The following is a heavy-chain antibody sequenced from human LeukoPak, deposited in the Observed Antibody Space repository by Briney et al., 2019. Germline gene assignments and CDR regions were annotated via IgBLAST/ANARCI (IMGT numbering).Heavy chain of an antibody. Sequence: ASVKVSCKNSGYTFTKYGIIWVRQAPGQGLEWMGWISAHNGNTNYAQKFQGRVTMTTDTSTSTAYMELRTLRSDDTAVYFCARDEDTDILTGYERFDYWGQGTLVTVSS. D-gene: IGHD3-9*01. CDR2: ISAHNGNT. CDR3: ARDEDTDILTGYERFDY. J-gene: IGHJ4*02. V-gene: IGHV1-18*01. CDR1: GYTFTKYG.